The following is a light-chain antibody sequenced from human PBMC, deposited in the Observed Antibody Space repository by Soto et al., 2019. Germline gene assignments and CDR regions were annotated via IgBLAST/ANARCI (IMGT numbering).Light chain of an antibody. CDR1: QNVNSW. J-gene: IGKJ1*01. CDR3: QQYNNYSGT. Sequence: DIQMTQSPSTLSASVGDRVTITCRASQNVNSWLAWYQQKPGKAPKLLIYKASNLENGVPSRFSCSGSGTEFTLTISGLQPDDFASYYCQQYNNYSGTFGQGTKVEIK. CDR2: KAS. V-gene: IGKV1-5*03.